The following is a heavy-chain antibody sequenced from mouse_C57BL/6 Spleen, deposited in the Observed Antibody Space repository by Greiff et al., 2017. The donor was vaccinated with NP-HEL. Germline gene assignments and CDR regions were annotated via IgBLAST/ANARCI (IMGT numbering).Heavy chain of an antibody. V-gene: IGHV1-72*01. D-gene: IGHD1-1*01. CDR1: GYTFTSYW. CDR2: IDPNSGGT. J-gene: IGHJ4*01. CDR3: AREVVSIDYAMDY. Sequence: QVQLQQPGAELVKPGASVTLSCKASGYTFTSYWMHWVKQRPGRGLAWIGRIDPNSGGTKYNEKFKITATLTVDKPSNTAHMQLTSLTSEDSAVYYCAREVVSIDYAMDYWGQGTSVTVSS.